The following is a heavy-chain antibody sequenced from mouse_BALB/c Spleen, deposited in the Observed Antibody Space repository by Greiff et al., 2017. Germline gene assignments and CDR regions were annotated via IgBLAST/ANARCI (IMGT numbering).Heavy chain of an antibody. V-gene: IGHV5-17*02. CDR2: ISSGSSTI. J-gene: IGHJ4*01. CDR1: GFTFSSFG. Sequence: EVKLMESGGGLVQPGGSRKLSCAASGFTFSSFGMHWVRQAPEKGLEWVAYISSGSSTIYYADTVKGRFTISRDNPKNTLFLQMTSLRSEDTAMYYCARAVVAYYAMDYWGQGTSVTVSS. CDR3: ARAVVAYYAMDY. D-gene: IGHD1-1*01.